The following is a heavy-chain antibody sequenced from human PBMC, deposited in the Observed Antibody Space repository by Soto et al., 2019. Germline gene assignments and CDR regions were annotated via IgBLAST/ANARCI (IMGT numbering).Heavy chain of an antibody. Sequence: SETLSLTCTVSGGSPRGHYRSWIRQPPGKGLEWIGYIYYSGSTNYNPSLKSRVTISVDTSKNQFSLNLSSVTAADTAVYYCARDYHSGGAFDIWGQGTMVT. V-gene: IGHV4-59*11. CDR1: GGSPRGHY. J-gene: IGHJ3*02. CDR3: ARDYHSGGAFDI. CDR2: IYYSGST. D-gene: IGHD6-19*01.